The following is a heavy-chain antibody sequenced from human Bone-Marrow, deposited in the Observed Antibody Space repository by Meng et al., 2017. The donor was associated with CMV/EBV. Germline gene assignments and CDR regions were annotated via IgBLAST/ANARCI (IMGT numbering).Heavy chain of an antibody. D-gene: IGHD2-2*01. CDR2: IYYSGST. Sequence: SETLSLTCTVPGGSISSSSYYWGWIRQPPGKGLEWIGSIYYSGSTYYNPSLKSRVTISVDTSKNQFSLKLSSVTAADTAVYYCARLQVVPAAIVWYFDLWGRGTLVTVSS. CDR3: ARLQVVPAAIVWYFDL. V-gene: IGHV4-39*01. CDR1: GGSISSSSYY. J-gene: IGHJ2*01.